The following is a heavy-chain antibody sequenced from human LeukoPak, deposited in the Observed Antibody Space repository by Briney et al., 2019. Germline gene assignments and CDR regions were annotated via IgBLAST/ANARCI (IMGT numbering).Heavy chain of an antibody. CDR3: ARHRKLGYCSSTSCYAQRPYYYYYMDV. V-gene: IGHV4-34*01. Sequence: KSSETLSLTCAVYGGSFSGYYWSWIRQPPGKGLEWIGEINHSGSTNYNPSLKSRVTISVDTSKNQFSLKLSSVTAADTAVYYCARHRKLGYCSSTSCYAQRPYYYYYMDVWGKGTTVTISS. D-gene: IGHD2-2*01. CDR2: INHSGST. CDR1: GGSFSGYY. J-gene: IGHJ6*03.